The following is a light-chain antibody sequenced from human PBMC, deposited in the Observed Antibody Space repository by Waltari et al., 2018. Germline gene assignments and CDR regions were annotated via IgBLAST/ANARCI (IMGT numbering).Light chain of an antibody. V-gene: IGKV4-1*01. J-gene: IGKJ3*01. Sequence: DIVLTQSPDSLGVSLGERATINCKSSQSILYRSNNKNYLSWHQQKPAQPPKLLIYWASTRESGVPDRFSGSGSGTDFTLTISSLQAEDVAVYYCQQYYSFPFTFGPGTKVDIK. CDR3: QQYYSFPFT. CDR2: WAS. CDR1: QSILYRSNNKNY.